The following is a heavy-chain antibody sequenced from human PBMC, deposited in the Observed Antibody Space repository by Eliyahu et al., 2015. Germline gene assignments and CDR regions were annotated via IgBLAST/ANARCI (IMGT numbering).Heavy chain of an antibody. Sequence: QVQLQQSGPGLVKPSQTLSLTCAISGDSVSSNSATWNWIRQSPWRGXEWLGRTYYRSKWFYEYAVSVKSRITINPDTSQNQFSLQLSSVTPEDTAVYYCARQQAGSTRYYYYYGMDVWGQGTTVTVSS. CDR1: GDSVSSNSAT. V-gene: IGHV6-1*01. D-gene: IGHD2-2*01. J-gene: IGHJ6*02. CDR2: TYYRSKWFY. CDR3: ARQQAGSTRYYYYYGMDV.